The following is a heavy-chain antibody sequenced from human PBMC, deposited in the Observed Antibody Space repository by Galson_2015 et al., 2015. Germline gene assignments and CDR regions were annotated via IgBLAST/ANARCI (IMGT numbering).Heavy chain of an antibody. CDR3: ARDDPGFGADRF. CDR2: IKEDGSKR. V-gene: IGHV3-7*01. Sequence: SLRLSCAASGFTFRTYWMSWVRQAPGRGLEWVANIKEDGSKRYHADSVKGRFMISRDNAKNSLFLQMNSLRGDDTAIYYCARDDPGFGADRFWGQGAMVTVSA. J-gene: IGHJ3*01. D-gene: IGHD3-10*01. CDR1: GFTFRTYW.